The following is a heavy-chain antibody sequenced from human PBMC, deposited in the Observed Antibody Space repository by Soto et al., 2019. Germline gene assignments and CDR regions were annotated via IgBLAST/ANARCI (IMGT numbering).Heavy chain of an antibody. V-gene: IGHV1-69*02. J-gene: IGHJ3*02. D-gene: IGHD5-12*01. Sequence: QVQLVQSGAEVKTPGSSVKVSCKASGGTFSSYTISWVRQAHGQGLEWMGRIIPILGIGNTAQKFQGRVTIAADKSPSTASMELSSLRSEDTAVYYCASPGYSGYDDDAFDIWGQGTMVTVSS. CDR3: ASPGYSGYDDDAFDI. CDR2: IIPILGIG. CDR1: GGTFSSYT.